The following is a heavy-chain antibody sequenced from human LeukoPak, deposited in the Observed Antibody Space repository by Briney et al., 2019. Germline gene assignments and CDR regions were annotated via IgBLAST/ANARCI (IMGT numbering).Heavy chain of an antibody. Sequence: GGSLRLSCAASEFPFSIYAMNWVRQAPGKGLEWVSAISGSGDSTYYADSVKGRFTISRDNSKNTLYLQMNSLRAEDTAVYYCAKSGGSLLFSSFDIWGQGTMVTVSS. CDR1: EFPFSIYA. V-gene: IGHV3-23*01. CDR3: AKSGGSLLFSSFDI. CDR2: ISGSGDST. D-gene: IGHD2-15*01. J-gene: IGHJ3*02.